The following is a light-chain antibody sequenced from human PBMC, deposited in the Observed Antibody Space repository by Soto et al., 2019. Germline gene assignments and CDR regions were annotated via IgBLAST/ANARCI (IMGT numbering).Light chain of an antibody. Sequence: DIQMTQSPSFLSASVGDRVTITCRASQGINNYLAWYQLKPGKVPKLLIYAASTLQSVVPSRFSGSGSGTDFTLTSSSLQPEDVATYYYQKYNSAPYTFGQGTMLEIK. V-gene: IGKV1-27*01. CDR3: QKYNSAPYT. J-gene: IGKJ2*01. CDR1: QGINNY. CDR2: AAS.